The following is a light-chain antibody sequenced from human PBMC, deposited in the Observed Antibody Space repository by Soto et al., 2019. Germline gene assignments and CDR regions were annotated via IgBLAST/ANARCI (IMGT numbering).Light chain of an antibody. CDR2: GAS. V-gene: IGKV3-20*01. Sequence: EIVLTQSPGTLSLSPGERATLFCRASQSVSNSDLAWYQQKPGQAPRLLIYGASSGATGIPDRFSGSGSGTDFTLTINRLEPDDFAVYYCQQYGSSPWTFGQGTKVEIK. CDR3: QQYGSSPWT. J-gene: IGKJ1*01. CDR1: QSVSNSD.